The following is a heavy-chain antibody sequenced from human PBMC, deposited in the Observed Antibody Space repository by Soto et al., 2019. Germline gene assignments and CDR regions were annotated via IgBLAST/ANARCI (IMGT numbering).Heavy chain of an antibody. CDR1: GGTFSSDA. Sequence: SVNVSCKASGGTFSSDAISWVRQAPGQGLEWMGGIIPIFGTANYAQKFQGRVTITADESTSTAYMELSSLRSEDTAVYYCARIDGSGSYSYYFDYWGQGTLVTVSS. CDR2: IIPIFGTA. J-gene: IGHJ4*02. CDR3: ARIDGSGSYSYYFDY. V-gene: IGHV1-69*13. D-gene: IGHD1-26*01.